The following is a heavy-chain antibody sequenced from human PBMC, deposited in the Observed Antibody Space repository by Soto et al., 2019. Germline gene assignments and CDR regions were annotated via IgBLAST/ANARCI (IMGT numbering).Heavy chain of an antibody. Sequence: PSETLSLTCTVSGGSISSGDYCWSWIRKPPGKGLEWIGYIYHSGSTYYNPSLKSRVTISVDTSKNQFSLKLSSVTAADTAVYYCARTRAVWFDPWGQGTLVTVSS. CDR3: ARTRAVWFDP. CDR2: IYHSGST. CDR1: GGSISSGDYC. D-gene: IGHD6-19*01. V-gene: IGHV4-30-2*01. J-gene: IGHJ5*02.